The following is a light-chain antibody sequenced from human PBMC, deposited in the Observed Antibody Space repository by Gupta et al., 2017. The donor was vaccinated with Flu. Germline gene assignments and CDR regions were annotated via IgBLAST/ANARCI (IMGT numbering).Light chain of an antibody. V-gene: IGLV6-57*01. Sequence: NFMLTQPHSVSESPGKTVTISCTRSSGSIASNYVQWYQQRPGSSPTTVIYEDNQRPSGVPGRFAGYIACYSTNASLHMSGLNTEDDADYYCPYSDRRSRVSFGGGTNLIVL. CDR2: EDN. CDR1: SGSIASNY. J-gene: IGLJ2*01. CDR3: PYSDRRSRVS.